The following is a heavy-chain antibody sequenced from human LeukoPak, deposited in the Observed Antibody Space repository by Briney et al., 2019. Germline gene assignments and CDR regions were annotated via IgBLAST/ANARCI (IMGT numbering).Heavy chain of an antibody. CDR3: AKTPSLGY. Sequence: PGGSLRLSCAASGFTFSTYVMSWVRQAPGMGLEWVSPISGSGGSTYYADSVKGRFTISRDNSKNTLYLQINSLRAEDTAVYYCAKTPSLGYWAQGTLVTVSS. CDR2: ISGSGGST. J-gene: IGHJ4*02. V-gene: IGHV3-23*01. CDR1: GFTFSTYV.